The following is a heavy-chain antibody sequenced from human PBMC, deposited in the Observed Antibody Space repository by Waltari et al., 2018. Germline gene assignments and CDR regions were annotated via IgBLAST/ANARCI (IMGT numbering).Heavy chain of an antibody. CDR1: GITFSSYS. CDR3: ARDHLGYCSGGSCPYYFDY. CDR2: ITMSSSYI. V-gene: IGHV3-21*01. J-gene: IGHJ4*02. Sequence: EVQLVESGGGLVKPGGSLRLSCAASGITFSSYSMNWVRQAPRNGLEWVSSITMSSSYIYYADSVKVRFTISRDNAKNSLYLQMNSLRAEDTAVYYCARDHLGYCSGGSCPYYFDYWGQGTLVTVSS. D-gene: IGHD2-15*01.